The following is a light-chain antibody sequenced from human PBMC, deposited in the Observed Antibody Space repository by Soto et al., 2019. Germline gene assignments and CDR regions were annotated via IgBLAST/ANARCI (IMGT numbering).Light chain of an antibody. V-gene: IGKV3-20*01. CDR1: KRFSSNS. J-gene: IGKJ1*01. Sequence: EIGWTRSPGTRFFSQGEKATPSCRPSKRFSSNSLAGYQQKPGQAPRPLIYGESNRATGIPDRFSGSGSGTDFTLTISRLEPEDFAVYYCQQYVSSPWTFGQGTKVEVK. CDR3: QQYVSSPWT. CDR2: GES.